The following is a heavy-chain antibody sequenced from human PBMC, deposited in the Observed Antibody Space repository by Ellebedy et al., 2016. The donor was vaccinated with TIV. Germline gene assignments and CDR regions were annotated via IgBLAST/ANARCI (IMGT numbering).Heavy chain of an antibody. CDR1: GFTFSNYW. CDR2: IKQDGSEK. Sequence: GGSLRLSCTASGFTFSNYWMTWVRQAPGKGLEWVANIKQDGSEKYYVDSVKGRFSISRDNAKSSLYVQMNSLRDEDKAVYYCARDQWLGRAYYFDSWGQGTLVTVSS. D-gene: IGHD6-19*01. CDR3: ARDQWLGRAYYFDS. J-gene: IGHJ4*02. V-gene: IGHV3-7*01.